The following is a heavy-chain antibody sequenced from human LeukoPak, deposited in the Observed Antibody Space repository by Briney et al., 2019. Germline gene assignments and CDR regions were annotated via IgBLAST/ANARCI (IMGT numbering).Heavy chain of an antibody. V-gene: IGHV4-34*01. J-gene: IGHJ6*03. CDR2: INHSGST. CDR3: ARLRRGYSYGSSTYYYYMDV. D-gene: IGHD5-18*01. Sequence: SETLSLTCAVYGGSFSGYYWSWIRQPPGKGLEWIGEINHSGSTNYNPSLKSRVTISEDTSKNQFSLKLSSVTAADTAVYYCARLRRGYSYGSSTYYYYMDVWGKGTTVTVSS. CDR1: GGSFSGYY.